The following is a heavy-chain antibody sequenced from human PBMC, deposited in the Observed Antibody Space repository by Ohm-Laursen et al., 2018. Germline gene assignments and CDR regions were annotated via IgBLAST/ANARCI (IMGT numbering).Heavy chain of an antibody. CDR1: GFTVSSNY. CDR2: IYSGGST. CDR3: ARDHRGKYYYGMDV. Sequence: GSLRLSCAASGFTVSSNYMSWVRQAPGKGLEWVSVIYSGGSTYYADSVKGRFTISRDNSKNTLYLQMNSLRAEDTAVYYCARDHRGKYYYGMDVWGQGTTVTVSS. J-gene: IGHJ6*02. V-gene: IGHV3-53*01. D-gene: IGHD4-23*01.